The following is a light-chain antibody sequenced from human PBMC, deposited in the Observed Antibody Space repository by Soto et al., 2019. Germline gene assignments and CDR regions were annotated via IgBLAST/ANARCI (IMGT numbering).Light chain of an antibody. Sequence: DIQMTQSPSTLSASVGDRVTITCRASQSISSWLAWYQQKPGKAPKLLIYDASSLESGDPSRFSGSGSGTEFTITISSLQPDDFATYYCQQYNSYPPFGQGTKLEIK. CDR1: QSISSW. CDR2: DAS. V-gene: IGKV1-5*01. CDR3: QQYNSYPP. J-gene: IGKJ2*01.